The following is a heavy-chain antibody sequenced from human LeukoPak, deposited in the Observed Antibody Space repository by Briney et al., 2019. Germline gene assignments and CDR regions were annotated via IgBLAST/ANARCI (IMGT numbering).Heavy chain of an antibody. V-gene: IGHV3-23*01. CDR1: GFTFSSYA. Sequence: GGSLRLSCAASGFTFSSYAMSWVRQAPGKGLEWVSAISGSGGSTYYADSVKGRFTISRDNAKNTLYLQMNSLRAEDTAVYYCAKTTTLLGYWSSTSCRGFDYWGQGTLVTVSS. D-gene: IGHD2-2*01. J-gene: IGHJ4*02. CDR2: ISGSGGST. CDR3: AKTTTLLGYWSSTSCRGFDY.